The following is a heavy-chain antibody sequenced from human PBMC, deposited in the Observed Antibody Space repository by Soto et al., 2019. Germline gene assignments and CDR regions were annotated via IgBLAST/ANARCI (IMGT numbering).Heavy chain of an antibody. V-gene: IGHV3-21*01. Sequence: EVQLVESGGGLVKPGGSLRLSCAASGFTFSSYSMNWVRQAPGKGLEWVSSISSSSSYIYDADSVKGRFTISRDNAKNSLYLQMNSLRAEDTAVYYCAIGEGRDDYYYYGMDVWGQGTTVTVSS. CDR1: GFTFSSYS. D-gene: IGHD2-21*01. J-gene: IGHJ6*02. CDR3: AIGEGRDDYYYYGMDV. CDR2: ISSSSSYI.